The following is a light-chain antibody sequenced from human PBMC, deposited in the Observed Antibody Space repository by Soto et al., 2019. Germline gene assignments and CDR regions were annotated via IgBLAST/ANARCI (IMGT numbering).Light chain of an antibody. CDR3: SSYTKYNSRL. V-gene: IGLV2-14*01. J-gene: IGLJ2*01. Sequence: QLVLTQPAAVSGSPGQSITISCTGSSSDIGANVYVSWYQQHPGEAPKVILYDVNNRPSGVSNRFSGSKSGNTASLTISGLQAEDEADYYCSSYTKYNSRLFGGGTQLTVL. CDR1: SSDIGANVY. CDR2: DVN.